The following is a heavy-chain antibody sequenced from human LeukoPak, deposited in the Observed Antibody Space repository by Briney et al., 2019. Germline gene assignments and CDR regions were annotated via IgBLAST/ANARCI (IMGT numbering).Heavy chain of an antibody. D-gene: IGHD3-16*02. J-gene: IGHJ4*02. V-gene: IGHV1-69*04. CDR2: IIPILGIA. CDR1: GGTFSSYT. CDR3: ARDPLRNAILRLGELSLRYFDY. Sequence: SVKVSCKASGGTFSSYTISWVRQAPGQGLEWMGRIIPILGIANYAQKFQGRVTITTDKSTSTAYMELSSLRSEDTAVYYCARDPLRNAILRLGELSLRYFDYWGQGTLVTVSS.